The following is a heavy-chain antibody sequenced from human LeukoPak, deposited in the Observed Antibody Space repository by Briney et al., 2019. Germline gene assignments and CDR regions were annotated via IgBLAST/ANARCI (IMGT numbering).Heavy chain of an antibody. J-gene: IGHJ6*02. D-gene: IGHD1-26*01. CDR1: GFTFSSYG. CDR2: ISYDGSNK. CDR3: AKDLDSGSQLSFTDYYYYYGMDV. V-gene: IGHV3-30*18. Sequence: GRSLRLSCAASGFTFSSYGMHWVRQAPGKGLEWVAVISYDGSNKYYADSVKGRFTISRDNSKNTLYPQMNSLRAEDTAVYYCAKDLDSGSQLSFTDYYYYYGMDVWGQGTTVTVSS.